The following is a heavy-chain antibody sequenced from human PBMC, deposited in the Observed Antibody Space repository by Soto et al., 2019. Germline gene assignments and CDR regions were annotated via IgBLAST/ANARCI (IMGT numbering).Heavy chain of an antibody. CDR2: IYYSGST. Sequence: QVQLQESGPGLVKPSETLSLTCTVSGGSISSYYWSWIRQPPGKGLEWIGYIYYSGSTNYNPSLKSRVTISVDTSKNQFSLKLSSVTAADTAVYYCARVFRIGSSWYLGYYFDYWGQGTLVTVSS. D-gene: IGHD6-13*01. CDR1: GGSISSYY. CDR3: ARVFRIGSSWYLGYYFDY. J-gene: IGHJ4*02. V-gene: IGHV4-59*01.